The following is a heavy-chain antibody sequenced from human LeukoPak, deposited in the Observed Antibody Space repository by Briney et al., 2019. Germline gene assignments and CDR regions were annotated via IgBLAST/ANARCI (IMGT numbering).Heavy chain of an antibody. Sequence: GGSLRLSCAASGFTFSSYSMNWVLQAPGKGLEWVSSISSSSSYIYYADSVKGRFTISRDNAKNSLYLQMNSLRAEDTAVYYCAELGITMIGGVWGKGTTVTISS. J-gene: IGHJ6*04. CDR3: AELGITMIGGV. CDR1: GFTFSSYS. CDR2: ISSSSSYI. V-gene: IGHV3-21*01. D-gene: IGHD3-10*02.